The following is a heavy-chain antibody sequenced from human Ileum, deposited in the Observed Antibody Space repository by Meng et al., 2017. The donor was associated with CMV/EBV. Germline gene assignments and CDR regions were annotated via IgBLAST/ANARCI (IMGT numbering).Heavy chain of an antibody. CDR3: ARNYGSGNWNFFHY. V-gene: IGHV4-4*07. Sequence: VPLEGSGPGLVKTSETLSLTCYVSGGSISNYYWSWIRQPAGKGLEWIAHIYTSGTTNYNPSLKSRVTMSVDTSRNQFSLKLTSVTAADTAVYYCARNYGSGNWNFFHYWGQGTLVTVSS. J-gene: IGHJ4*02. D-gene: IGHD3-10*01. CDR1: GGSISNYY. CDR2: IYTSGTT.